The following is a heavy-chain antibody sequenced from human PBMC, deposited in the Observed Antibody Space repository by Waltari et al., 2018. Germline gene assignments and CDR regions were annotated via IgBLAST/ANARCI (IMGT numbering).Heavy chain of an antibody. Sequence: QVQLVQSGAEGKKPGSSVKVSCKASGGTFSNYAISWVRQAPGQGLEWMGGIIPIFGTANYAQKFQGRVTITADESTSTAYMELSSLRSEDTAVYYCARAKVSYSGYDYSESFDYWGQGTLVTVSS. CDR2: IIPIFGTA. J-gene: IGHJ4*02. CDR3: ARAKVSYSGYDYSESFDY. D-gene: IGHD5-12*01. CDR1: GGTFSNYA. V-gene: IGHV1-69*13.